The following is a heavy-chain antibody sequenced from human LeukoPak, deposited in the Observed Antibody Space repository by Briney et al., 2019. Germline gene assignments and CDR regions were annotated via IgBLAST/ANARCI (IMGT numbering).Heavy chain of an antibody. D-gene: IGHD2-15*01. CDR3: AGTPRAGFQPILGFDP. CDR1: GGSFSGYY. J-gene: IGHJ5*01. V-gene: IGHV4-34*01. CDR2: INHSGST. Sequence: SETLSLTCAVYGGSFSGYYWSWIRQPPGKGREWIGEINHSGSTNYNPSLKSRVTISVDTSKNHFSVKMSSVTAADTTLYCCAGTPRAGFQPILGFDPWGQGTLVTVSS.